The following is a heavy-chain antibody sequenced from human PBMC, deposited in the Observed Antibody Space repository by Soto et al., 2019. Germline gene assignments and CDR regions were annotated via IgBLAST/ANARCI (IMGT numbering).Heavy chain of an antibody. CDR1: GGSISSSNW. V-gene: IGHV4-4*02. CDR2: IYHSGST. J-gene: IGHJ6*03. D-gene: IGHD3-3*01. Sequence: SETLSLTCAVSGGSISSSNWWSWVRQPPGKGLEWIGEIYHSGSTNYNPSLKSRVTISVDKSKNQFSLKLSSVTAADWAVYYCARSPFLEWLSTFPGCMDVWGKGTTVTVSS. CDR3: ARSPFLEWLSTFPGCMDV.